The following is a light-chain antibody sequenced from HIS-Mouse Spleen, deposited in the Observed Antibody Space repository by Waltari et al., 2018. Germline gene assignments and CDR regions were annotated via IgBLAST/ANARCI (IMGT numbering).Light chain of an antibody. V-gene: IGKV2-28*01. CDR3: MQALQTPLYT. J-gene: IGKJ2*01. Sequence: DIVMTQSPLSLPVTPGAPASISCRSSQSLLHSNGYNYVDWYLQKPGQSTQFLSYLGSNQDSGVPDRFSGSGSGTDFTLKISRVEAEDVGVYYCMQALQTPLYTFGQGTKLEIK. CDR1: QSLLHSNGYNY. CDR2: LGS.